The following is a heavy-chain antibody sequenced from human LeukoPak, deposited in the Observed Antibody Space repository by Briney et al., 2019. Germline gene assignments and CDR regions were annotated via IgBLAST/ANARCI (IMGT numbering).Heavy chain of an antibody. D-gene: IGHD5/OR15-5a*01. J-gene: IGHJ4*02. Sequence: GGSLRLSCAASGFTFSSYAMNWVRQAPGKGLEWVAVISYDGSNKYYADSVKGRFTISRDNSKNTLYLQMNSLRAEDTAVYYCARGRLSTIRSFYFDYWGQGTLVTVSS. CDR1: GFTFSSYA. CDR3: ARGRLSTIRSFYFDY. CDR2: ISYDGSNK. V-gene: IGHV3-30*04.